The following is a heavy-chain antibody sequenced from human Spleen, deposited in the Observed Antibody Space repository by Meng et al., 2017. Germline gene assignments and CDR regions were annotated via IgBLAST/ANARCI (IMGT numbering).Heavy chain of an antibody. Sequence: QVQHQRGGAGPVQPCEALSPPRAVYGGSFSGYYWSWIRQPPGKGLEWIGEINHSGSTNYNPSLKSRVTISVDTSQNNLSLKLSSVTAADSAVYYCARGPTTMAHDFDYWGQGTLVTVSS. D-gene: IGHD4-11*01. J-gene: IGHJ4*02. CDR1: GGSFSGYY. CDR3: ARGPTTMAHDFDY. CDR2: INHSGST. V-gene: IGHV4-34*01.